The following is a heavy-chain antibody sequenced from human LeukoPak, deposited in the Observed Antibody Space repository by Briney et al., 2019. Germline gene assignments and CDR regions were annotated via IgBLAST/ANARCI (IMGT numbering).Heavy chain of an antibody. CDR1: GGSISSGDNY. V-gene: IGHV4-31*03. CDR2: IYDSGST. D-gene: IGHD3-9*01. Sequence: PSETLSLTCIVSGGSISSGDNYWSWIRQHPGKGLEWIGYIYDSGSTYYNPSLKSRVTISVDTSKNQFSLKVSSVTAADTAVYYCARGGNYDLLTSHPNWFDPWGQGTLVTVSS. CDR3: ARGGNYDLLTSHPNWFDP. J-gene: IGHJ5*02.